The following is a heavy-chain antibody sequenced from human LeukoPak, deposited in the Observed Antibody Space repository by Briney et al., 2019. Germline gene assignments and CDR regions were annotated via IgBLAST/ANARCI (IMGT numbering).Heavy chain of an antibody. Sequence: SETLSLTCAVSGGSISSSSNYRGWIRQPPGKGLEWIGSIYYSGSTYYNPSLKSRVTISVDTSKNQFSLKLSSVTAADTAVYYCAIYSGSYGYWGQGTLVTVSS. V-gene: IGHV4-39*01. J-gene: IGHJ4*02. CDR3: AIYSGSYGY. D-gene: IGHD1-26*01. CDR2: IYYSGST. CDR1: GGSISSSSNY.